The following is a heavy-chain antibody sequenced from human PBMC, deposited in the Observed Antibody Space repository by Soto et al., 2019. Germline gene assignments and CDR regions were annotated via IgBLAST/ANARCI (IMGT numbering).Heavy chain of an antibody. CDR3: ARDYCSGTSCYAFHI. D-gene: IGHD2-2*01. Sequence: EVQLVESGGGLVRPGGSLRLSCAASGFTFSSYSMNWVRQAPGKGLEWVSSISTSSSYIYYADSVRGRFTISRDNAKNSLLLQMNSLGGEDTAVYYCARDYCSGTSCYAFHIWGQGTMVTVSS. CDR1: GFTFSSYS. V-gene: IGHV3-21*01. J-gene: IGHJ3*02. CDR2: ISTSSSYI.